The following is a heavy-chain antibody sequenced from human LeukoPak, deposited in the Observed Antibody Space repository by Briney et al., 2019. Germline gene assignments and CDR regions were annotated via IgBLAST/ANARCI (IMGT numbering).Heavy chain of an antibody. D-gene: IGHD3-22*01. Sequence: GALRLSCAASGFTFSSYGMHWVRQAPGKGLEWVAVISYDGSNKYYADSVKGRFTISRDNSKNTLYLRMNSLRAEDTAVYYCAKDGYYYDSSGYSFIDYWGQGTLVTVSS. J-gene: IGHJ4*02. V-gene: IGHV3-30*18. CDR1: GFTFSSYG. CDR3: AKDGYYYDSSGYSFIDY. CDR2: ISYDGSNK.